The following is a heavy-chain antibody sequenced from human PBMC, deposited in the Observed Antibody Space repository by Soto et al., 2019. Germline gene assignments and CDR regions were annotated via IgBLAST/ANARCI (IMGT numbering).Heavy chain of an antibody. CDR1: GFTFSSYE. CDR3: AKARQMGSRMTTVYYYYYGMDV. Sequence: PGSSLRLSCTASGFTFSSYEMNCVLQAPGKGLEWISYISSSGSTIYYADSVKGRFTISRDNSKNTLYLQMNSLRAEDTAVYYGAKARQMGSRMTTVYYYYYGMDVWGQGTTVTVSS. J-gene: IGHJ6*02. D-gene: IGHD4-17*01. CDR2: ISSSGSTI. V-gene: IGHV3-48*03.